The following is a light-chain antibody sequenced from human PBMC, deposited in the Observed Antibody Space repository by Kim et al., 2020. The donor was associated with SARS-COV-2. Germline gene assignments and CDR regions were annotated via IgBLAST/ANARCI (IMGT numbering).Light chain of an antibody. CDR2: SGD. V-gene: IGLV1-36*01. J-gene: IGLJ3*02. CDR3: AAWDDSLNGWV. Sequence: QPVLTQSPSVSGAPGQRVTISCSGSSSNIGKNVVSWYQHFPGQAPKLVFYSGDVQPSGVSDRFSGFKSGTSASLAISGLQPEDESTYYCAAWDDSLNGWVFGGGTQLTVL. CDR1: SSNIGKNV.